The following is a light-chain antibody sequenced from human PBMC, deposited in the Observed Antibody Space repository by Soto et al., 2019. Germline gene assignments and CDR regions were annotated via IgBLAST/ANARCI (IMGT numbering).Light chain of an antibody. Sequence: QSVLTQPASVSGSPGQSITISCTGTSSDVGGYNYVSWYQQHPGKAPKLMIYEVSNRPSRVSNRFSGSKSGNTASLTISGLQTEDEADYYCCSYAGSSTLIFGGGTKLTVL. J-gene: IGLJ2*01. V-gene: IGLV2-14*01. CDR2: EVS. CDR3: CSYAGSSTLI. CDR1: SSDVGGYNY.